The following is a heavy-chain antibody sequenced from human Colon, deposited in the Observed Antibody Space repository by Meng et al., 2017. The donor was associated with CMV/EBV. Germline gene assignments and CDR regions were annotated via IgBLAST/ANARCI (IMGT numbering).Heavy chain of an antibody. CDR2: FYHSGII. CDR3: ARDYALRRFDY. Sequence: GSLRLSCTLSGGSLSSFYWSWIRQSPGTGLEWIGHFYHSGIINYNPSLKNRDTISADMARNQLSLKLTAVTAADTAVYYCARDYALRRFDYWGQGTLVTVSS. J-gene: IGHJ4*02. CDR1: GGSLSSFY. V-gene: IGHV4-59*01. D-gene: IGHD2-2*01.